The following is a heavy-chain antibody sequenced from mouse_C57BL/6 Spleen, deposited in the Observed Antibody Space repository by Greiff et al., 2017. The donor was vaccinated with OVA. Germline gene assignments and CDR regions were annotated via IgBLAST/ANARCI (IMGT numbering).Heavy chain of an antibody. CDR2: ISDGGSYT. D-gene: IGHD3-3*01. CDR3: ARWEGDGYYAMDY. CDR1: GFTFSSYA. Sequence: EVKLVESGGGLVKPGGSLKLSCAASGFTFSSYAMSWVRQTPEKRLEWVATISDGGSYTYYPDNVKGRFTISRDNAKNNLYLQMSHLKSEDTAMYYCARWEGDGYYAMDYWGQGTSVTVSS. V-gene: IGHV5-4*03. J-gene: IGHJ4*01.